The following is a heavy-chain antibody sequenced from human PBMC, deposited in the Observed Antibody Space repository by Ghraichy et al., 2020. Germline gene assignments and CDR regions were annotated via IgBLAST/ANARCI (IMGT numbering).Heavy chain of an antibody. D-gene: IGHD3-3*01. CDR1: GGSFSGYY. CDR2: INHSGST. Sequence: SETLSLTCAVYGGSFSGYYWSWIRQPPGKGLEWIGEINHSGSTNYNPSLKSRVTISVDTSKNQFSLKLSSVTAADTAVYYCARVDFWSGYYHYYYYGMDVWGQGPTVTVSS. J-gene: IGHJ6*02. V-gene: IGHV4-34*01. CDR3: ARVDFWSGYYHYYYYGMDV.